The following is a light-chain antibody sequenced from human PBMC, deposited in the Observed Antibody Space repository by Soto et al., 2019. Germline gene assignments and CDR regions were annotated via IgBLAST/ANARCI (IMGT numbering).Light chain of an antibody. J-gene: IGLJ3*02. CDR1: SSNIGINT. Sequence: QSVLTQTPSASGTPGQRVSISCSGSSSNIGINTVNWYQQLPGTAPKLLIHSNGHRPSRVPDRFSGSKSGTSASLAISGLQSEDEADYYCAAWDDRLNGWVFGEGTKLTVL. CDR3: AAWDDRLNGWV. CDR2: SNG. V-gene: IGLV1-44*01.